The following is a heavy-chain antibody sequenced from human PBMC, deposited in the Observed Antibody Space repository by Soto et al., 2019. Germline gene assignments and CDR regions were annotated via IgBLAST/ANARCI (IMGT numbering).Heavy chain of an antibody. Sequence: SGGSLRLSCAASGFTVSNTYMSWVRQAPGKGLECVSMIYSDGRTFYADSVKGRFTISRDNSKNTLFLQMNSLREEDTAVYYCAKSERVDYWGQGTLVTVSS. CDR3: AKSERVDY. J-gene: IGHJ4*02. CDR2: IYSDGRT. CDR1: GFTVSNTY. V-gene: IGHV3-53*01. D-gene: IGHD6-25*01.